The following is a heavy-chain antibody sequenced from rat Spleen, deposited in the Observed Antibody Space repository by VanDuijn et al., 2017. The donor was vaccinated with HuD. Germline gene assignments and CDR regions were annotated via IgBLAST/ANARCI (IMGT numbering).Heavy chain of an antibody. CDR1: GYSITSSYR. D-gene: IGHD1-1*01. CDR2: INSAGST. CDR3: ARARYSGGRLDY. J-gene: IGHJ2*01. V-gene: IGHV3-3*01. Sequence: EVQLQESGPGLVKPSQSLSLNCSVTGYSITSSYRWNWLRKFPGNKLEWMGYINSAGSTNYNPSLKSRISITRDTSRNQFFLHLNSVTTEDTATYYCARARYSGGRLDYWGQGVMVTVSS.